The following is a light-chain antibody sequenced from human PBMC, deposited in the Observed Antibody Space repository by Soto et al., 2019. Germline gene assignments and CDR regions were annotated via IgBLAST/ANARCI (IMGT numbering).Light chain of an antibody. CDR1: SSDVGGYNY. V-gene: IGLV2-14*01. Sequence: QSVLTQPASVSGSPGQSITISCTGTSSDVGGYNYVSWYQQHPGKAPELMIYDVSNRPSGVSNRFSGSKSGNTASLTISGLQAEDEADYYCSSYTSSSTSAFGTGTKVTVL. CDR2: DVS. J-gene: IGLJ1*01. CDR3: SSYTSSSTSA.